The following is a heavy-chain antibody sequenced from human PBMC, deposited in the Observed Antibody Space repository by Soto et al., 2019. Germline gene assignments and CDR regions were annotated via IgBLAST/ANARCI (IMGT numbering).Heavy chain of an antibody. V-gene: IGHV3-23*01. CDR2: ISGGGDTT. D-gene: IGHD2-8*01. Sequence: EVQLLESGGGLVQPGGSLRLTCAASGFTFSSYGISWIRLSPGKGLEWVSVISGGGDTTYYTPSVKGRFTISRDEFRNTFYLQMNSLRTEDTAIYYCAKLRDFVVLPAGILDYWGPGTLVTVSS. CDR3: AKLRDFVVLPAGILDY. CDR1: GFTFSSYG. J-gene: IGHJ4*02.